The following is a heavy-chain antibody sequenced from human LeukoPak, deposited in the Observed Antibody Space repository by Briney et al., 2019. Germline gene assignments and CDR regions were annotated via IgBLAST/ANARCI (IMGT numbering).Heavy chain of an antibody. CDR1: GGSISIYY. Sequence: SETLSLTCTVSGGSISIYYWNWIRQPPGKGLEWIGYIYHSGSTNYNPSLQSRVTISVDTSKNQFSLNLNSVTAADTAVYYCARGGAARLHFQNWGQGTLVTVSS. V-gene: IGHV4-59*01. CDR2: IYHSGST. CDR3: ARGGAARLHFQN. D-gene: IGHD6-6*01. J-gene: IGHJ1*01.